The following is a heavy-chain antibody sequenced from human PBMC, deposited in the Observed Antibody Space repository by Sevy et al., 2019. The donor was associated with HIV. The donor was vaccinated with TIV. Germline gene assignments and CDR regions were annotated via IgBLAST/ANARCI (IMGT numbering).Heavy chain of an antibody. V-gene: IGHV1-24*01. CDR2: FDPEDGET. CDR1: GYTLTGLS. J-gene: IGHJ4*02. Sequence: ASVKVSCKVSGYTLTGLSMHWVRQAPGKGLEWMGSFDPEDGETIYAQNFQGRVTMTEDTSTDTAYMELSSLRSEDTAAYFYATTKDYYDSSGCPFDYWGQGTLVTVSS. CDR3: ATTKDYYDSSGCPFDY. D-gene: IGHD3-22*01.